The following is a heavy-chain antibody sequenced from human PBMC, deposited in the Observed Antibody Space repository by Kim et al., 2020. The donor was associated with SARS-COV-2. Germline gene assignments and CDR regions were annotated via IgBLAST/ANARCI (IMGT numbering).Heavy chain of an antibody. D-gene: IGHD3-3*02. Sequence: GGSLRLSCAVSGLTFRSYWMTWVRQAPGKGLEWVANINEDGGEKYYGDSVKGRFTISRDNARNSLYLQINSLRVEDTAVYYCASVVLGGYWGQGTLVHVS. CDR3: ASVVLGGY. CDR1: GLTFRSYW. CDR2: INEDGGEK. J-gene: IGHJ4*02. V-gene: IGHV3-7*03.